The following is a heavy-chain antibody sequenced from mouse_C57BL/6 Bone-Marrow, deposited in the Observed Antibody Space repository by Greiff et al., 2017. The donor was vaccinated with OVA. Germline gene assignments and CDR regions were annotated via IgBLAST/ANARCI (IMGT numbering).Heavy chain of an antibody. Sequence: EVQLQQSGPELVKPGASVKIPCKASGYTFTDYNMDWVKQSHGKSLEWIGDINPNNGGTIYNQKFKGKATLTVDKSSSTAYMELRSLTSEDTAVDYGARDYGSSYHFDDWGQGTTLTVSS. CDR2: INPNNGGT. J-gene: IGHJ2*01. V-gene: IGHV1-18*01. D-gene: IGHD1-1*01. CDR1: GYTFTDYN. CDR3: ARDYGSSYHFDD.